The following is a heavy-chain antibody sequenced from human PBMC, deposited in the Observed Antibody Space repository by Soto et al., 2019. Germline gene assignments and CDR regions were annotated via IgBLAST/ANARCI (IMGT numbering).Heavy chain of an antibody. CDR2: IYYSGST. CDR1: GGSISSYY. V-gene: IGHV4-59*08. CDR3: ARHARGYGSGSYYLYYFDY. J-gene: IGHJ4*02. Sequence: SETLSLTCTVSGGSISSYYWSLIRQPPGKGLERIGYIYYSGSTNYNPSLKSRVTISVDTSKNQFSLKLSSVTAADTAVYYCARHARGYGSGSYYLYYFDYWGQGTLVTVS. D-gene: IGHD3-10*01.